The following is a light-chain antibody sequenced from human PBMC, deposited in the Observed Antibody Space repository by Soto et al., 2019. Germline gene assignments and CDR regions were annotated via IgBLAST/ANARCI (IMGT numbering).Light chain of an antibody. CDR2: AAS. V-gene: IGKV1-39*01. J-gene: IGKJ3*01. CDR3: QQYYSYPLT. CDR1: QSISSY. Sequence: IQMTQSPSSLSASVGDRVAITCRASQSISSYLNWYQQKPGKAPKLLIYAASSLQSGVPSRFSGSGSGTDFTLTISSLQPEDFATYYCQQYYSYPLTFGPGTKVDIK.